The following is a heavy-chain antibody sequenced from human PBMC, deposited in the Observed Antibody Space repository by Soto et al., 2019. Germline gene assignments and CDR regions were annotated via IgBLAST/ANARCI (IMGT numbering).Heavy chain of an antibody. Sequence: EVQLVESGGGLVQPGGSLRLSCAASGFTFSNYWMTWVRQAPGKWLEWVANIKEDGSEKYQVDSVKGRFTFSRDNAKKSLFLQMNSLRADDTAVYYCARLVAAGGVDQFDYWGQGTLVTVSS. CDR1: GFTFSNYW. V-gene: IGHV3-7*05. CDR3: ARLVAAGGVDQFDY. J-gene: IGHJ4*02. D-gene: IGHD6-13*01. CDR2: IKEDGSEK.